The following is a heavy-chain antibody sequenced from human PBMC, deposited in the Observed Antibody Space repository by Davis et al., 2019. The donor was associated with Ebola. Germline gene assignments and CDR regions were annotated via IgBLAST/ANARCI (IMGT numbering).Heavy chain of an antibody. J-gene: IGHJ1*01. CDR1: GLTFSSYA. D-gene: IGHD3-3*01. Sequence: GESLKISCAASGLTFSSYAMNWVRQAPGKGLEWVSAISNSGSSTYYADSVKGRFTISRDSSKNTLYLQMNSLRAEDTAIYYCAKVRAFGVVVIFGYLQHWGQGTLVTVSS. CDR2: ISNSGSST. CDR3: AKVRAFGVVVIFGYLQH. V-gene: IGHV3-23*01.